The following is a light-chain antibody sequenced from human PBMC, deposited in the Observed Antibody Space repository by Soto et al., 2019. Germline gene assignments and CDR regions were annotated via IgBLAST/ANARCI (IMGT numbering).Light chain of an antibody. J-gene: IGKJ1*01. V-gene: IGKV3-20*01. Sequence: EIVLTQSPGTLSLSPGERATLSCRASQSVSNSYLAWYQQKPGQAPRLLIYAASSRATGIPDRFSGSGSGTDFNLTISGLEPEDFAVYYCQQYASSRTFGQGTKVEIK. CDR3: QQYASSRT. CDR2: AAS. CDR1: QSVSNSY.